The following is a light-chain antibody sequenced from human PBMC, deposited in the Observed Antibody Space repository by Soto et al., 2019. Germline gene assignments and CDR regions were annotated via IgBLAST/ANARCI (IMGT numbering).Light chain of an antibody. CDR1: SSDVGGHNY. CDR2: AVN. CDR3: CSYAGSYTDV. V-gene: IGLV2-11*01. J-gene: IGLJ1*01. Sequence: QSVLTQPRSVSASPGHSVTISCTGTSSDVGGHNYVSWYQQRPGKAPKLMLSAVNKRPSGIPDRFSGCKSGNTASLTISGLQPEDEADYYCCSYAGSYTDVFGTGTKVTVL.